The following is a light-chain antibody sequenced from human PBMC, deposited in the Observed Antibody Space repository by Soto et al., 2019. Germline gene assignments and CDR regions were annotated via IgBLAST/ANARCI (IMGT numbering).Light chain of an antibody. Sequence: DIQMTQSPSSLHASVGDRVTITCRASQSISSYLNWYQQKPGKAPKLLIYAASSLQSGVPSRFSGSGSGTDFTLTISSLQPEDFATYYCQQSYSTPRTFGQATKVDIK. J-gene: IGKJ1*01. V-gene: IGKV1-39*01. CDR3: QQSYSTPRT. CDR1: QSISSY. CDR2: AAS.